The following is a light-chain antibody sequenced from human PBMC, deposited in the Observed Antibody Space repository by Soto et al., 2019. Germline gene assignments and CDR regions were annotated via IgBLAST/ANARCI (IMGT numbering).Light chain of an antibody. CDR1: QSVSSSY. CDR3: QQYGSSPIT. J-gene: IGKJ3*01. CDR2: GAS. V-gene: IGKV3-20*01. Sequence: ESVLTQSPCTLSLXPGERATLXXRASQSVSSSYLAWYQQRPGQAPRLLIYGASSRATGIPDRFSGSGSGTDFTLTISRLEPEDFAVYYCQQYGSSPITFGPGTKVDIK.